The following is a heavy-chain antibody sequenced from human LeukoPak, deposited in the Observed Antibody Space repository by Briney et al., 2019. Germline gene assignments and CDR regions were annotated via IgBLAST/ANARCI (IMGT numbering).Heavy chain of an antibody. D-gene: IGHD6-19*01. CDR3: ARYSSGWYADY. CDR1: GFTFINYS. V-gene: IGHV3-21*01. Sequence: GGSLRLSCTASGFTFINYSMNWVRQAPGKGLEWVSSISSSSSYIYYADSVKGRFTISRDNAKNTLYLQMNSLRAEDTAVYYCARYSSGWYADYWGQGTLVTVSS. J-gene: IGHJ4*02. CDR2: ISSSSSYI.